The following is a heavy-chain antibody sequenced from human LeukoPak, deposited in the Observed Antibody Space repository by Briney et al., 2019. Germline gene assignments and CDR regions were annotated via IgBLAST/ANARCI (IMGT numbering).Heavy chain of an antibody. CDR1: GFTFRNYW. Sequence: GGCLRLSCAASGFTFRNYWMSWVRQAPGKGLEWVANIKEDGGDQHNVDSVKGRFTISRDNAKNSLYLQMNSLRAEDTAVYYCARESTHIRNFEYWGEGTLVTVSS. CDR3: ARESTHIRNFEY. J-gene: IGHJ4*02. V-gene: IGHV3-7*04. CDR2: IKEDGGDQ. D-gene: IGHD3-3*01.